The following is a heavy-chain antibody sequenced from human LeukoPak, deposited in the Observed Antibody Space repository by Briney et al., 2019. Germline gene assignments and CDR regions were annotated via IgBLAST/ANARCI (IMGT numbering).Heavy chain of an antibody. D-gene: IGHD1-26*01. CDR3: ARDGLRIVGADSDFDY. J-gene: IGHJ4*02. Sequence: ASVKVSCKASGYTFTSYAMNWVRQAPGQGLEWMGWINTNTGNPTYAQGFTGRFVFSLDTSVSTAYLQISSLKAEDTAVYYCARDGLRIVGADSDFDYWGQGTLVTVSS. CDR1: GYTFTSYA. CDR2: INTNTGNP. V-gene: IGHV7-4-1*02.